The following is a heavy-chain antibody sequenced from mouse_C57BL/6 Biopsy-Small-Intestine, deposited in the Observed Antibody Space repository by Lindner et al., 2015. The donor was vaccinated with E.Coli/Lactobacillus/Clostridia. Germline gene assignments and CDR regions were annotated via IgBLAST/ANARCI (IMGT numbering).Heavy chain of an antibody. Sequence: SVKVSCKTSAYPFTSYGISWVRQAPGQGLEWMGWISAYNGNTNYAQKFQGRVTMTTDTSTNTAYMELRSLRSDDTAVYYCARDGSEASSDYWGQGTLVTVSS. J-gene: IGHJ4*01. V-gene: IGHV1-7*01. CDR3: ARDGSEASSDY. CDR2: ISAYNGNT. D-gene: IGHD1-1*01. CDR1: AYPFTSYG.